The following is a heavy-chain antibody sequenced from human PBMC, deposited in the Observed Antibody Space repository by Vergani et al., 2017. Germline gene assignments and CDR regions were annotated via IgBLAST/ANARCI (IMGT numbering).Heavy chain of an antibody. D-gene: IGHD3-3*01. CDR3: ARGFRITIFGVVPPDSDY. Sequence: QLQLQESGPGLVKPSEPLSLTCAVYGGSFSGYYWSWIRQPPGKGLEWIGEINHSGSTNYNPSLKSRVTISVDTSKNQFSLKLSSVTAADTAVYYCARGFRITIFGVVPPDSDYWGQGTLVTVSS. V-gene: IGHV4-34*01. CDR1: GGSFSGYY. CDR2: INHSGST. J-gene: IGHJ4*02.